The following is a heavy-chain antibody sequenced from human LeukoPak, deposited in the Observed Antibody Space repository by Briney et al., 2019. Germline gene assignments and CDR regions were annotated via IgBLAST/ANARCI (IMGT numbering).Heavy chain of an antibody. V-gene: IGHV7-4-1*02. J-gene: IGHJ5*02. CDR2: INTNTGNP. Sequence: ASVKVSCKASGYTFTSYAMNWVRQAPGQGLEWMGWINTNTGNPTYAQGFTGRFVFSLDTSVSTAYLQISSLKAEDTAVYYCAGAPPHQLPFSEWFDPWGQGTLVTVSS. D-gene: IGHD2-2*01. CDR3: AGAPPHQLPFSEWFDP. CDR1: GYTFTSYA.